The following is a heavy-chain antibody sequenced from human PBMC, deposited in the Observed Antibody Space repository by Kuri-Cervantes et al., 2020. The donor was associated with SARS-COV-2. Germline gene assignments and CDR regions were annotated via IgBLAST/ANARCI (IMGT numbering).Heavy chain of an antibody. J-gene: IGHJ1*01. D-gene: IGHD3-3*01. Sequence: GESLKISCAASGFIFSSHSMNRVRQAPGKGLEWVSYISSSSSYIYYADSVKGRFTISRDNAKNSLYLQMNSLRAEDTAVYYCARGSTYYDFWSGYYTGEYFQHWGQGTLVTVSS. V-gene: IGHV3-21*05. CDR2: ISSSSSYI. CDR1: GFIFSSHS. CDR3: ARGSTYYDFWSGYYTGEYFQH.